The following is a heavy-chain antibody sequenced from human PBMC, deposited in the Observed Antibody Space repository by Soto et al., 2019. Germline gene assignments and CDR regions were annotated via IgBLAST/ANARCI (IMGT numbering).Heavy chain of an antibody. Sequence: PGGSLRLSCAASGFTFSSYAMSWVRQAPGKGLEWVSAISDSGGSTYYADSVKGRFTISRDNSKNTLYLQMSSLRAEDTAIYYCSTGGLFEYCSGGYCYSWGQGALVTVSS. D-gene: IGHD2-15*01. CDR1: GFTFSSYA. J-gene: IGHJ4*02. CDR3: STGGLFEYCSGGYCYS. CDR2: ISDSGGST. V-gene: IGHV3-23*01.